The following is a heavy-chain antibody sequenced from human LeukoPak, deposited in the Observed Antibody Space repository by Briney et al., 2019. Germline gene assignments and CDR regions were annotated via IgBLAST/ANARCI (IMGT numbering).Heavy chain of an antibody. J-gene: IGHJ6*03. CDR2: INHSGST. Sequence: SETLSLTCAVYGGSFSGYYWSWIRQPPRKGLEWIGEINHSGSTNYNPSLKSRVTISVDTSKNQFSLKLSSVTAADTAVYYCASGRDYYYYYMDVWGKGTTVTVSS. CDR3: ASGRDYYYYYMDV. V-gene: IGHV4-34*01. CDR1: GGSFSGYY.